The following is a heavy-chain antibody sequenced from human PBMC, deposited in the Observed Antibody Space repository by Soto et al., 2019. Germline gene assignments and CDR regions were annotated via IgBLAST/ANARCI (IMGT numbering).Heavy chain of an antibody. D-gene: IGHD2-2*01. CDR3: ARETLYCSSTSCYGIYFDY. CDR2: IIPIFGTA. CDR1: GGTFSSYA. Sequence: QVPLVQSGAEVKKPGSSVKVSCKASGGTFSSYAIIWVRQAPGQGLEWMGGIIPIFGTANYAQKFQGRVTITADESTSTAYMELSSLRSEDTAVYYCARETLYCSSTSCYGIYFDYWGQGTLVTVSS. J-gene: IGHJ4*02. V-gene: IGHV1-69*01.